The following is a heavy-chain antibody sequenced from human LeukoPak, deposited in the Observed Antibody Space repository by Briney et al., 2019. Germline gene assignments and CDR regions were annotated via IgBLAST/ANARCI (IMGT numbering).Heavy chain of an antibody. CDR3: ARPSGGGDKTYLGYYFDY. V-gene: IGHV3-30*04. CDR1: GFTFSSYA. CDR2: ISYDGSNK. J-gene: IGHJ4*02. Sequence: GGSLRLSCAASGFTFSSYAMPWVRQAPGKGLEWVAVISYDGSNKYYADSVKGRFTISRDNSKNTLYLQMNSLRAEDTAVYYCARPSGGGDKTYLGYYFDYWGQGTLVTVSS. D-gene: IGHD2-21*01.